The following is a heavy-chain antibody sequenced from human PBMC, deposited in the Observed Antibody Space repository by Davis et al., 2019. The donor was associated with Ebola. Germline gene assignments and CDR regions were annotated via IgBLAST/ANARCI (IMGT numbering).Heavy chain of an antibody. Sequence: ASVKVSCKASGYTFTSYAMHWVRQAPGQRLEWMGWINAGNGNTKYSQKFQGRVTMTRNTSISTAYMEQRSLRSEDTAVYYCARVTYDIYYYGMDVWGQGTTVTVSS. J-gene: IGHJ6*02. D-gene: IGHD3-9*01. V-gene: IGHV1-3*01. CDR2: INAGNGNT. CDR1: GYTFTSYA. CDR3: ARVTYDIYYYGMDV.